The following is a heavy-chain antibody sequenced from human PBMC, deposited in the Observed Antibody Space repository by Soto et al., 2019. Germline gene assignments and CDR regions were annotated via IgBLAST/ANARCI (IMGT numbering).Heavy chain of an antibody. Sequence: QVQLVQSGAEVKKPGASVKVSCKASGYTFTSYGISWVRQAPGEGLEWMGWISAYNGNTNYAQKLQGRVTMTTDTSTSTAYMELRSLRSDDTAVYYCARSSSSWIGMVTEDFDYWGQGTLVTVSS. J-gene: IGHJ4*02. D-gene: IGHD6-13*01. CDR3: ARSSSSWIGMVTEDFDY. CDR2: ISAYNGNT. V-gene: IGHV1-18*01. CDR1: GYTFTSYG.